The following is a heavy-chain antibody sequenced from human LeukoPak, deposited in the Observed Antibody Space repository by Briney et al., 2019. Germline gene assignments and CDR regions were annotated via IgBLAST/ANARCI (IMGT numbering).Heavy chain of an antibody. D-gene: IGHD5-12*01. V-gene: IGHV3-74*01. CDR3: ARGPSGYHNT. Sequence: GGSLRLSCAASGFIFSSYWMHWVRHAPGKGLAWVSRINTDGSSTSYADSVKGRFTISRDNSKNTLYLQMNSLRAEDTAVYYCARGPSGYHNTGGQGTLVTVSS. CDR1: GFIFSSYW. CDR2: INTDGSST. J-gene: IGHJ4*02.